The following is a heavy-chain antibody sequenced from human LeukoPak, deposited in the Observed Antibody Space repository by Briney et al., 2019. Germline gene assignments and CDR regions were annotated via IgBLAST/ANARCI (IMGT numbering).Heavy chain of an antibody. CDR2: ISHRGSI. J-gene: IGHJ3*02. V-gene: IGHV3-23*01. CDR3: AKELTERWLIDAFDI. CDR1: GFTFSSYA. Sequence: PGGSLRLSCAASGFTFSSYAMNWVRQAPGKGLEWDSSISHRGSISYADSVKGRFTISRDNSKNTLYLQMSSLRAEDTAIYYCAKELTERWLIDAFDIWGQGTVVTVSS. D-gene: IGHD6-19*01.